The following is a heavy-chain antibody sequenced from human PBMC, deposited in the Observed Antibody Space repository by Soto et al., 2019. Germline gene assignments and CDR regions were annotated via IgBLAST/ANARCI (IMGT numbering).Heavy chain of an antibody. Sequence: ASVKVSCKASGYTFTGYYMHWVRQAPGQGLEWMGWINPNSGGTNYAQKFQGRVTMTRDTSISTAYMELSRLRSDDTAVYYCARVAYYYDSSGYYSNYYYYGMDVWG. CDR2: INPNSGGT. V-gene: IGHV1-2*02. J-gene: IGHJ6*02. D-gene: IGHD3-22*01. CDR3: ARVAYYYDSSGYYSNYYYYGMDV. CDR1: GYTFTGYY.